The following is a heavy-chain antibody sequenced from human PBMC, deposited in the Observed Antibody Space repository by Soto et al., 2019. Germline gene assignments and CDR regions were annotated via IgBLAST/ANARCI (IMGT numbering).Heavy chain of an antibody. V-gene: IGHV3-74*01. CDR2: INHDGNVT. D-gene: IGHD6-6*01. CDR3: ARDRGAARAYFEY. CDR1: GFSFRSYW. Sequence: GGSLRLSCEGSGFSFRSYWLHWVRQVPGKGLVWVSRINHDGNVTNYVDSVKGRFTISRDNAKNSLYLQMNSLRAEDTAVYYCARDRGAARAYFEYWGQGTLVTVSS. J-gene: IGHJ4*02.